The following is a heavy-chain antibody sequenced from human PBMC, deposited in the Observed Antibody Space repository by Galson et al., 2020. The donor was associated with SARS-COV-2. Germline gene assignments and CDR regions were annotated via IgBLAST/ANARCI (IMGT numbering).Heavy chain of an antibody. CDR1: GGSISSSNW. CDR2: IYHSGST. J-gene: IGHJ2*01. D-gene: IGHD6-6*01. Sequence: SETLSLTCAVSGGSISSSNWWSWVRQPPGKGLEWIGEIYHSGSTSYNPSLKIRVTISVDTSMNQFSLRLSSVTAADTAVYYCARRTYSSSSGWYFDLWGRGTLVIVSS. V-gene: IGHV4-4*02. CDR3: ARRTYSSSSGWYFDL.